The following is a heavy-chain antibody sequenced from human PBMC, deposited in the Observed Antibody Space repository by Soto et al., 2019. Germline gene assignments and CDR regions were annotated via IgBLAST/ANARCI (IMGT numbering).Heavy chain of an antibody. CDR2: ISKDGSNK. CDR1: GLTLVGIA. J-gene: IGHJ4*02. Sequence: QVQVVESGGGVVKLGRPWGLSVEAFGLTLVGIALHWFRQPPGKGLEWVAVISKDGSNKYYVDSVKGRFTISRDNSRNTLYLQMNSLRDEDAAVYYCARSRSGAVADSFDFWGQGTLVTVSS. V-gene: IGHV3-30*04. CDR3: ARSRSGAVADSFDF. D-gene: IGHD3-10*01.